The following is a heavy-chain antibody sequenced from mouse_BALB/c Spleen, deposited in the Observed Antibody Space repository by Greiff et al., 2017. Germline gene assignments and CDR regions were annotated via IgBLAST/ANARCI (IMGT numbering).Heavy chain of an antibody. CDR3: ARGNWDGAMDY. CDR2: IWAGGST. CDR1: GFSLTSYG. D-gene: IGHD4-1*01. V-gene: IGHV2-9*02. J-gene: IGHJ4*01. Sequence: VKLEESGPGLVAPSQSLSITCTVSGFSLTSYGVHWVRQPPGKGLEWLGVIWAGGSTNYNSALMSRLSISKDNSKSQVFLKMNSLQTDDTAMYYCARGNWDGAMDYWGQGTSVTVSS.